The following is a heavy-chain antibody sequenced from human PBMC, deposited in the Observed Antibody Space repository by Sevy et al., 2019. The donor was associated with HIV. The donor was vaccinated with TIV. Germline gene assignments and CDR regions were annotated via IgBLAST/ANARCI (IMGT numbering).Heavy chain of an antibody. CDR2: ISYDGRKK. J-gene: IGHJ6*02. Sequence: GGSLRLSCAVSGIIFTTSGMHWVRQAPGKGLEWVAVISYDGRKKFYGDSVKGRFTVARDNSKNILYLQMKSLRAEDTAVYYCAKDFTGYNGMDVWGQGTMVTVSS. V-gene: IGHV3-30*18. CDR1: GIIFTTSG. CDR3: AKDFTGYNGMDV. D-gene: IGHD3-9*01.